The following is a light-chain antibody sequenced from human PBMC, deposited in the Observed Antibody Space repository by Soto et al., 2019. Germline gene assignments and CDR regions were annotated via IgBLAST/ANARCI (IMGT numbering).Light chain of an antibody. Sequence: QSVLTQPASVSGSPGQSITISCTGTSSDVGGYNYVSWYQQHPGKAPKLMIYDVSNRPSGVSNRFSGSKSGNTASLTISGFQAEDEADYYCSSYTSSSTVVFGGGTQLTVL. CDR1: SSDVGGYNY. V-gene: IGLV2-14*01. J-gene: IGLJ2*01. CDR3: SSYTSSSTVV. CDR2: DVS.